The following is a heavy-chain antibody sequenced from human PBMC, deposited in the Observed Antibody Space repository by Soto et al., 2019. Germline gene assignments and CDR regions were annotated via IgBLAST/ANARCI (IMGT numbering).Heavy chain of an antibody. CDR1: GFTFSSYA. J-gene: IGHJ4*02. V-gene: IGHV3-30-3*01. CDR2: ISYDGSNK. CDR3: AKVRRDFAWLSELDYFDY. D-gene: IGHD3-9*01. Sequence: GGSLRLSCAASGFTFSSYAMHWVRQAPGKGLEWVAVISYDGSNKYYADSVKGRFTISRDNSKNTLYLQMNSLRAEDTAVYYCAKVRRDFAWLSELDYFDYCGQGTPVTVSS.